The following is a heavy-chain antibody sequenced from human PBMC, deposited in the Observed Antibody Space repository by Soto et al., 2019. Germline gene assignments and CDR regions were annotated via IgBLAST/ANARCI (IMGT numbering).Heavy chain of an antibody. CDR2: ITNRGTHT. J-gene: IGHJ5*01. D-gene: IGHD2-15*01. Sequence: GGSLRLSCTASGFSFSSYTMNWVRQAPGKGLQWVASITNRGTHTYSADSVKGRFTISRDNDKNSLYLQMNNLRAEDTATYYCPRAHEVAWFDSWGRGTLVTVSS. CDR1: GFSFSSYT. V-gene: IGHV3-21*06. CDR3: PRAHEVAWFDS.